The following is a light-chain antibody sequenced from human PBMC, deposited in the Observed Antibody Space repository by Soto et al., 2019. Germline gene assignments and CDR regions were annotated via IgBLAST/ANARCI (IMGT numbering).Light chain of an antibody. V-gene: IGLV1-51*02. CDR2: ENN. Sequence: QSVLTQPPSVSAAPGQQVTISCSGSSSNIGDNYVSWYQHLPGTAPKLHIYENNKRPSGIPDRFSGSKSGTSATLGITGLQTGDEADYYCGTWDNSLSAGVFGGGTKLTVL. J-gene: IGLJ2*01. CDR1: SSNIGDNY. CDR3: GTWDNSLSAGV.